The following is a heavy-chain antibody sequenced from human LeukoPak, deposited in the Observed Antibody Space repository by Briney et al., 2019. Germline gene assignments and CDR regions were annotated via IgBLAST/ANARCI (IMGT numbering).Heavy chain of an antibody. CDR2: IYYGGNT. Sequence: SQTLSLTCTVSGGSISSGGYYWSWIRQPPGRGLEWIGYIYYGGNTNYNPSLRSRVTISMDTSKNQFSLKVNSVTAADTAVYFCASGPRNYYYSGSYHYWGQGTLVTVSS. V-gene: IGHV4-61*08. CDR1: GGSISSGGYY. J-gene: IGHJ4*02. D-gene: IGHD3-10*01. CDR3: ASGPRNYYYSGSYHY.